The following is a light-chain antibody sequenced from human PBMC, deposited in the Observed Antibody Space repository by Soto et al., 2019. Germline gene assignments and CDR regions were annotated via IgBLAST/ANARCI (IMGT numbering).Light chain of an antibody. CDR3: QKYNSAPWT. Sequence: DIQMTQSPSSLSASVGDRVTITCRASQGISNYLAWYQQKPGKVPKLLIYAASTLQSGVPSRFSDSGSGTDFTLTSSSLQPEDVATYYCQKYNSAPWTFGEGTKVQIK. CDR1: QGISNY. J-gene: IGKJ1*01. CDR2: AAS. V-gene: IGKV1-27*01.